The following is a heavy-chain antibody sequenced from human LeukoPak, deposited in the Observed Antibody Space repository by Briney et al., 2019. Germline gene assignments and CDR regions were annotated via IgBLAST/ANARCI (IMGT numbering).Heavy chain of an antibody. V-gene: IGHV4-59*08. D-gene: IGHD6-25*01. Sequence: SETLSLTCTVSGGSSSNYYWSWIRQPPGKGLEWIGYIYYSGSPRYSPSLKSRVTISVDTSKNQFSLKVTSVTAADTAVYYCARHFFVGSEDAFDIWGQGTMVTVSS. CDR1: GGSSSNYY. J-gene: IGHJ3*02. CDR3: ARHFFVGSEDAFDI. CDR2: IYYSGSP.